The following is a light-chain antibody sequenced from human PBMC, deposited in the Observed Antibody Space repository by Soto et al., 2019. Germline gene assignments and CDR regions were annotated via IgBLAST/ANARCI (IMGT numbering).Light chain of an antibody. Sequence: DIQMTQSPSTLSASVGVRVTITCRASQSISSWLAWYQQKPGKAPKLLIYAASSLQSGVPSRFSGSGSGTDFTLTISSLQPEDFATYYCQQSYSTPPWTFGQGTKVDIK. V-gene: IGKV1-39*01. CDR2: AAS. CDR3: QQSYSTPPWT. CDR1: QSISSW. J-gene: IGKJ1*01.